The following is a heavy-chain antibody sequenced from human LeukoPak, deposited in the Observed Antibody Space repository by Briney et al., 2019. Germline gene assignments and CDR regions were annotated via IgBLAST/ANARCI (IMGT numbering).Heavy chain of an antibody. J-gene: IGHJ2*01. CDR1: GDSIRSYY. Sequence: SETLSLTCSVSGDSIRSYYWSWIRQPAGKGLEWIGRIYSVGTTNYNPSLKSRVTMSIDTSKNQFSLRLSSVTAADTAVHYCARGAGYSRYFDLWGRGTLVTVSS. D-gene: IGHD6-13*01. CDR3: ARGAGYSRYFDL. CDR2: IYSVGTT. V-gene: IGHV4-4*07.